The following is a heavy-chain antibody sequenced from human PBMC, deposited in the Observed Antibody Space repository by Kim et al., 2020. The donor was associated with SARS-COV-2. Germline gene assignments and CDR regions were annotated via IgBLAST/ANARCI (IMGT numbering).Heavy chain of an antibody. D-gene: IGHD2-21*02. V-gene: IGHV3-66*01. CDR3: ARATAYCGGDCPLGDAFDI. Sequence: GSLRLSCAASGFTVSSNYMSWVRQAPGKGLEWVSVIYSGGSTYYADSVKGRFTISRDNSKNTLYLQMNSLRAEDTAVYYCARATAYCGGDCPLGDAFDIGGQGTMVTVSS. J-gene: IGHJ3*02. CDR2: IYSGGST. CDR1: GFTVSSNY.